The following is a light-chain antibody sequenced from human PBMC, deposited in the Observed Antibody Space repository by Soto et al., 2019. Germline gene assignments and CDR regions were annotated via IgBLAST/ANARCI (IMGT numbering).Light chain of an antibody. CDR1: SSDVGGYNY. Sequence: QSVLTQPRSVSGSPGQSVTISCTGTSSDVGGYNYVSWYQQHPGKAPKLMIYDVSKRPSGVPDRFSGSKSGNTASLTISGLQAEDEAVYYCCSYAGSYSYVFGSGPKLTVL. CDR2: DVS. CDR3: CSYAGSYSYV. J-gene: IGLJ1*01. V-gene: IGLV2-11*01.